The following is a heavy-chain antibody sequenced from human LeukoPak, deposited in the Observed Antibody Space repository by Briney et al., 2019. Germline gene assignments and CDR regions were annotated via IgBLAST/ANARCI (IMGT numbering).Heavy chain of an antibody. V-gene: IGHV3-23*01. CDR3: AKDSYGRPFKY. CDR1: GFAFSSYA. D-gene: IGHD3-16*01. CDR2: ISGSGEST. Sequence: GGSLRLSCAASGFAFSSYAMSWARQAPGKGLEWVSAISGSGESTYYADSVKGRFTISRDNSKNTVYLQLNSLRAEDTAVYYCAKDSYGRPFKYWGQGTLVTVSS. J-gene: IGHJ4*02.